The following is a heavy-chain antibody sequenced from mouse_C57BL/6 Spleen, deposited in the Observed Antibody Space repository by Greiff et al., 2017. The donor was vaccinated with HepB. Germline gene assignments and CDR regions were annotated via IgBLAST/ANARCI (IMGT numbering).Heavy chain of an antibody. J-gene: IGHJ2*01. D-gene: IGHD1-1*01. CDR2: ISSGSSTI. CDR1: GFTFSDYG. V-gene: IGHV5-17*01. Sequence: EVKVVESGGGLVKPGGSLKLSCAASGFTFSDYGMHWVRQAPEKGLEWVAYISSGSSTIYYADTVKGRFTISRDNAKNTLFLQMTSRRSEDTAMYYCARPIYYGSNYYFDYWGQGTTLTVSS. CDR3: ARPIYYGSNYYFDY.